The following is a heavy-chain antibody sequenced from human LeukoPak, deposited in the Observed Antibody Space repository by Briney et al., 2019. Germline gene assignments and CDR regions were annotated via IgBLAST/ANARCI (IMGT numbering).Heavy chain of an antibody. D-gene: IGHD4-17*01. CDR3: VRPAVTSPGYYGMDV. Sequence: SETLSLTCTVSGGSISSSYWSWIRQPPGKGLEWIGDIYYRGNTNYNPSLKSRATISVDTSKNQFSLKLSSVTAADTAVYYCVRPAVTSPGYYGMDVWGQGTTVTVSS. CDR1: GGSISSSY. CDR2: IYYRGNT. V-gene: IGHV4-59*08. J-gene: IGHJ6*02.